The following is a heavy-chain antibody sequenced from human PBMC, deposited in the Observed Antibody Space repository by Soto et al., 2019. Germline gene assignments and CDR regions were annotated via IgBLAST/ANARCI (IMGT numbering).Heavy chain of an antibody. CDR2: VSNDGAIK. CDR3: ARDAVTTAIHYFDY. D-gene: IGHD4-17*01. CDR1: GFTFSNYA. Sequence: GGSLRLSCAASGFTFSNYAMHWVRQAPGKGLEWVALVSNDGAIKYYADSVKGRFTISRDNSKNTLYLQMNSLRAEDTAVYYCARDAVTTAIHYFDYWGQGTLVTVSS. J-gene: IGHJ4*02. V-gene: IGHV3-30-3*01.